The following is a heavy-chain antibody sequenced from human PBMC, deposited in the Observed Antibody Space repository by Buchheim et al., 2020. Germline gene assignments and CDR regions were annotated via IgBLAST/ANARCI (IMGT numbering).Heavy chain of an antibody. D-gene: IGHD2-2*01. CDR1: GGSISSSNW. V-gene: IGHV4-4*02. J-gene: IGHJ6*02. CDR3: ARDGEGCSSTSSPYYYYGMDV. Sequence: QVQLQESGPGLVKPSGTLSLTCAVSGGSISSSNWWSWVRQPPGKGLEWIGEIYHSGSTNYNPSLKSRVTISVDKSKNQFSLELSSVNAADTAVYYCARDGEGCSSTSSPYYYYGMDVWGQGTT. CDR2: IYHSGST.